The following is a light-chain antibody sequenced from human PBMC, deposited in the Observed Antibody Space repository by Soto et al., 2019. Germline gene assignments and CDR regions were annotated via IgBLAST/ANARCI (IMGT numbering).Light chain of an antibody. CDR3: HSRA. CDR2: AAS. V-gene: IGKV1-39*01. Sequence: IQLTQSPSSLAASVGDRVTITCRASQSISSYLNWYQQKPGKAPKVLIYAASSLQSGVPSRVSGSGSETEFTLTISRLQPDDFATYFCHSRAFGQGTRLEIK. CDR1: QSISSY. J-gene: IGKJ5*01.